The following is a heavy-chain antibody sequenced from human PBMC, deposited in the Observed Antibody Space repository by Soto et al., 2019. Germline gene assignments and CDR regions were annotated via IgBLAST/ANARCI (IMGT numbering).Heavy chain of an antibody. CDR3: AKALPNPIVVARRGYYYYGMDV. J-gene: IGHJ6*02. Sequence: GGSLRLSCAASGFTFSSYGMHWVRQAPGKGLEWVAVISYDGSNKYYADSVKGRFTISRDNSKNTLYLQMNSLRAEDTAVYYCAKALPNPIVVARRGYYYYGMDVWGQGTTVTVSS. CDR2: ISYDGSNK. D-gene: IGHD3-22*01. CDR1: GFTFSSYG. V-gene: IGHV3-30*18.